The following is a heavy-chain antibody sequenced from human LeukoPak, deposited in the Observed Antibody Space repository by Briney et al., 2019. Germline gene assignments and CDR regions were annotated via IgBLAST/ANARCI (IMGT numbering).Heavy chain of an antibody. CDR2: VSSCSSYI. CDR1: GFTFSRYS. V-gene: IGHV3-21*01. Sequence: PGGSLTLSCAASGFTFSRYSMNWVRQAPGRGLEWVSSVSSCSSYIYYADSVKGRYTISRDNAKNSLYLQMSSLRAEDTAVYYCARRYGDYALGAFDIWGQGTMVTVSS. D-gene: IGHD4-17*01. CDR3: ARRYGDYALGAFDI. J-gene: IGHJ3*02.